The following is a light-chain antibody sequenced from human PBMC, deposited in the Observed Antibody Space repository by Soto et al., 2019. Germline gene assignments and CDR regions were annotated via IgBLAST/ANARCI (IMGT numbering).Light chain of an antibody. V-gene: IGLV2-23*01. CDR1: SSDVGSYNL. CDR3: SSYAGSLTWV. Sequence: QSALTQPASVSGSPGQSITISCTGTSSDVGSYNLVSWYQQHPGKAPKLIIFEGSKRPSGVSDRFSGSKSDNRASLTISGLQAEDEADYYCSSYAGSLTWVFGGGTQLTVL. J-gene: IGLJ3*02. CDR2: EGS.